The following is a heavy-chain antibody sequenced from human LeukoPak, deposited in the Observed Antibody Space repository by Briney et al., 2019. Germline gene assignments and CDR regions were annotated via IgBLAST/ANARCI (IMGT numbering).Heavy chain of an antibody. CDR3: ARLLRRDGYSHFDY. CDR1: GGSFSSYF. Sequence: SETLSLTCTVSGGSFSSYFRSWIRQPPGKGLEWIGYIHYSGATNYNPSLKSRVTIAVDTSKNQFSLKVSSVTAADTAVYYCARLLRRDGYSHFDYWGQGTLVTVSS. CDR2: IHYSGAT. V-gene: IGHV4-59*08. D-gene: IGHD5-24*01. J-gene: IGHJ4*02.